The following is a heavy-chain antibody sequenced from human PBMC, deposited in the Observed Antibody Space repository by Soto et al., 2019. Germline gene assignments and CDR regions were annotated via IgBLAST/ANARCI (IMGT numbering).Heavy chain of an antibody. V-gene: IGHV3-15*01. J-gene: IGHJ5*02. Sequence: GGSLRLSCAASGFTFINAWTSWVRQAPGKGLEWVGRIKSKTDGGTTDYAAPVKGRFTISRDDSKNTLYLQMNSLKTEDTAVYYCTTSSSVVVAPRSEEFDPWGQGT. CDR2: IKSKTDGGTT. CDR3: TTSSSVVVAPRSEEFDP. D-gene: IGHD2-15*01. CDR1: GFTFINAW.